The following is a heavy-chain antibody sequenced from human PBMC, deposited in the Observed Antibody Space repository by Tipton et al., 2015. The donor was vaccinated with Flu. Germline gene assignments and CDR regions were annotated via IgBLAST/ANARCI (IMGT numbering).Heavy chain of an antibody. CDR1: GDNVSTFGAA. Sequence: TLSLTCAISGDNVSTFGAAWNWIRQSPSGGLEWLGRAYSRFKWNFDYAESVRSRLTINVDTFKNQISLQLSSVTPEDTSVYFCARGRDNAFDVWGQGTKVIVSS. V-gene: IGHV6-1*01. CDR2: AYSRFKWNF. J-gene: IGHJ3*01. D-gene: IGHD1-14*01. CDR3: ARGRDNAFDV.